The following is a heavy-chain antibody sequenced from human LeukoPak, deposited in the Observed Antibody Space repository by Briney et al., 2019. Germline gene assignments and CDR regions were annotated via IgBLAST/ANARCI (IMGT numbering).Heavy chain of an antibody. CDR1: GYTFISYY. J-gene: IGHJ4*02. V-gene: IGHV1-46*01. CDR2: IYPSGCST. Sequence: ASVKVSCKAFGYTFISYYMNWVRQAPGQGLERMGIIYPSGCSTSYAQKFQGRVTMTRDTSTSTVYMELSSLRSEDTAVYYCARGRLSTVVSPLWDWGQGTLVTVSS. D-gene: IGHD4-23*01. CDR3: ARGRLSTVVSPLWD.